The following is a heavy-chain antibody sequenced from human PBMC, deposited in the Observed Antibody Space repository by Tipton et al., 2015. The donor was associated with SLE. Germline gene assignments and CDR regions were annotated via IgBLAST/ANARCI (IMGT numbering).Heavy chain of an antibody. CDR2: INHSGST. Sequence: TLSLTCAVSGYSISSGYYWGWIRQSPVKGLEWIGEINHSGSTNYNPSLKSRVTISVDTSKNQFSLKLSSVTAADTAVYYCARGNWGPLDDAFDIWGQGTMVTVSS. V-gene: IGHV4-38-2*01. J-gene: IGHJ3*02. CDR3: ARGNWGPLDDAFDI. D-gene: IGHD7-27*01. CDR1: GYSISSGYY.